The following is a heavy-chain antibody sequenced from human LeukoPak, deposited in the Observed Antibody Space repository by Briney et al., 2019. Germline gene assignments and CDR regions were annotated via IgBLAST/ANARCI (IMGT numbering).Heavy chain of an antibody. CDR3: ARDVVDTPEQNY. J-gene: IGHJ4*02. D-gene: IGHD5-18*01. CDR2: ISSAGSYA. Sequence: PGGSLRLSCAASGFTFSDFYMSWIRQAPGKGLEWISYISSAGSYANYADSVKGRFTISRDSAKNSLYLQMNSLRAEDTAVYYCARDVVDTPEQNYWGQGTLVTVSS. CDR1: GFTFSDFY. V-gene: IGHV3-11*06.